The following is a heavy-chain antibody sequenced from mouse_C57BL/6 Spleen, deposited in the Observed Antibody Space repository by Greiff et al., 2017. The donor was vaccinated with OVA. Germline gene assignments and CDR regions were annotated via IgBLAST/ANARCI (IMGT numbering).Heavy chain of an antibody. V-gene: IGHV1-69*01. Sequence: QVQLQQPGAELVMPGASVKLSCKASGYTFTSYWMHWVKQRPGQGLEWIGEIDPSDSYTNYNQKFKGKSTLTVDKSSSTAYMQLSSLTSEDSAVYYCARGRNARDYWGQGTSVTVSS. CDR2: IDPSDSYT. CDR1: GYTFTSYW. J-gene: IGHJ4*01. CDR3: ARGRNARDY.